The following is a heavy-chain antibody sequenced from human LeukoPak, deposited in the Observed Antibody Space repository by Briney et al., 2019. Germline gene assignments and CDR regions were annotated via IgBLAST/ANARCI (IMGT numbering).Heavy chain of an antibody. J-gene: IGHJ6*02. Sequence: GGSLRLSCEASGFTFSAYAMTWVRQAPGKGLEWVSSIGSDNKPHYSESVKGRFAISRDNSKNILFLHLNSLRAEDTALYYCARGGMGANSQEYFYYGMDVWGQGTTVTVSS. D-gene: IGHD2-8*01. CDR2: IGSDNKP. V-gene: IGHV3-23*05. CDR1: GFTFSAYA. CDR3: ARGGMGANSQEYFYYGMDV.